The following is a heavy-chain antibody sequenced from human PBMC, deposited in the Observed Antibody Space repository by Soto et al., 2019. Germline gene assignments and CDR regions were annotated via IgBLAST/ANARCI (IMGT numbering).Heavy chain of an antibody. J-gene: IGHJ4*02. CDR3: ARHKDTSSRYLLPDF. CDR2: IYYSGNA. D-gene: IGHD6-13*01. Sequence: QLQLQESGPGLVKPSETLSLTCTVSGGSITSRSYYWGWIRQPPGKGLEWIGSIYYSGNAYYNPSLKSRVAVSVDTSKNQFSLKVTSVTATDTAVYYCARHKDTSSRYLLPDFWGQGILVTVSS. CDR1: GGSITSRSYY. V-gene: IGHV4-39*01.